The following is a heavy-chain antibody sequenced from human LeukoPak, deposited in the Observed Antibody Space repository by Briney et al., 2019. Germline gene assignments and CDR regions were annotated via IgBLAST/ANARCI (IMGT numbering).Heavy chain of an antibody. D-gene: IGHD5-18*01. Sequence: GGSLRLSCAASGFTFSSYWMSWVRQAPGKGLEWVANIKKDGSEKYYVDSVKGRFTISRDNARTSLYLQMNSLRVEDTAVYYCARHLSGITGYTYGRGIDYWGQGTLVTVSS. CDR1: GFTFSSYW. CDR3: ARHLSGITGYTYGRGIDY. J-gene: IGHJ4*02. V-gene: IGHV3-7*01. CDR2: IKKDGSEK.